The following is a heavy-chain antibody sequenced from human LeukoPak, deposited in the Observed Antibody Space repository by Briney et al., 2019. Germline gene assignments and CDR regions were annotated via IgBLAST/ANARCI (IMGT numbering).Heavy chain of an antibody. CDR3: ARVPLTAVWGAFDI. Sequence: SETLSLTCTVSGGFISSYYWSWIRQPPGKGLEWIGYIYYSGSTNYNPSLKSRVTLSVDTSQNQSFLKLRSVTAADTAVYYCARVPLTAVWGAFDIWGQGTMVTVSS. J-gene: IGHJ3*02. D-gene: IGHD2-21*02. CDR1: GGFISSYY. V-gene: IGHV4-59*01. CDR2: IYYSGST.